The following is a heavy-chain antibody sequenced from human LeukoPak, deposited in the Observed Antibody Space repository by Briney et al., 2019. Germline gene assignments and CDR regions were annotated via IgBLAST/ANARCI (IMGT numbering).Heavy chain of an antibody. CDR1: GGSISSSDW. V-gene: IGHV4-4*02. Sequence: SETLSLTCAVSGGSISSSDWWSWVRQPPGKGLEWIGEIYHSGSTNYNPSLKSRVTISVDKSKNQFSLKLSSVTAADTAVYYCARDVGYSYGFNYWGQGTLVTVSS. D-gene: IGHD5-18*01. CDR3: ARDVGYSYGFNY. CDR2: IYHSGST. J-gene: IGHJ4*02.